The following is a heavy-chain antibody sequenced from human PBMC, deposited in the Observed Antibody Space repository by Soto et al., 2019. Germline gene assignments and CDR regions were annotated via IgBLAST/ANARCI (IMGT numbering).Heavy chain of an antibody. D-gene: IGHD2-15*01. Sequence: PSETLSLTCTVSGGSISSYYWSWIRQPPGKGLEWIGYIYYSGSTNYNPSLKSRVTISVDTSKNQFSLKLSPVTAADTAVYYCARGYCSGGSCYSRFFDYWGQGTLVTVSS. CDR3: ARGYCSGGSCYSRFFDY. CDR2: IYYSGST. CDR1: GGSISSYY. J-gene: IGHJ4*02. V-gene: IGHV4-59*08.